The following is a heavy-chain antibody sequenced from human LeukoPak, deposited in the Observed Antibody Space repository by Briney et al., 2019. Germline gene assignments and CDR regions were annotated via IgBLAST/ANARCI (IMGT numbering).Heavy chain of an antibody. CDR1: GGSISNYY. CDR3: ARHSRSSGWYFDFDY. Sequence: PSETLSLTCTVSGGSISNYYWSWIRQPPGKGLEWIGYIYYTGSTNYNPSLNSRVTISVDTSKNQFSLKLSSVTAADTAVYYCARHSRSSGWYFDFDYWGQGTLVTVSS. V-gene: IGHV4-59*08. J-gene: IGHJ4*02. D-gene: IGHD6-19*01. CDR2: IYYTGST.